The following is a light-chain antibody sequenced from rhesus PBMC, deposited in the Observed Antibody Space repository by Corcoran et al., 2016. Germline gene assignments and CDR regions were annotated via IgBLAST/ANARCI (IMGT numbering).Light chain of an antibody. CDR2: KAS. CDR1: QGISSW. V-gene: IGKV1-21*01. CDR3: QQYISAPLT. Sequence: DILMTQSPSSLSASVGDRVTITCRASQGISSWVAWYQQKPGKAPNLLIYKASSLQSGVPSRFSGSGSGTDFTLTISSLQPEDFATYYCQQYISAPLTFGGGTKVEI. J-gene: IGKJ4*01.